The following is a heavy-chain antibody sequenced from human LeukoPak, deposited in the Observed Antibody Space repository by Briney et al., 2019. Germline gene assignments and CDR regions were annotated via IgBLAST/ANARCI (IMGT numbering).Heavy chain of an antibody. D-gene: IGHD2-15*01. J-gene: IGHJ4*02. CDR1: GGSISSSSYY. CDR2: INHSGST. V-gene: IGHV4-39*07. CDR3: ARGFPCWHVVAANGDYFDY. Sequence: PSETLSLTCTVSGGSISSSSYYWGWIRQPPGKGLEWIGEINHSGSTNYNTSLKSRVTISVDTSKNQFSLKLSSVTAADTAVYYCARGFPCWHVVAANGDYFDYWGQGTLVIVSS.